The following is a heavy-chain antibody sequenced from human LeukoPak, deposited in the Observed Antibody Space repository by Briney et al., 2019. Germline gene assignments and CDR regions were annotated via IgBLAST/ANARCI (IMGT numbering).Heavy chain of an antibody. CDR1: GFTFSSYS. Sequence: GSLRLSCAASGFTFSSYSMNWVRQAPGKGLEWVSYISSSSTTIHYADSVKGRFTISRDNAKNSVYLQMNSLRAEDTAVYYCARVGGITLALAPSPFPDYNYYYMDVWGKGTTVTVSS. J-gene: IGHJ6*03. D-gene: IGHD3-10*01. V-gene: IGHV3-48*01. CDR3: ARVGGITLALAPSPFPDYNYYYMDV. CDR2: ISSSSTTI.